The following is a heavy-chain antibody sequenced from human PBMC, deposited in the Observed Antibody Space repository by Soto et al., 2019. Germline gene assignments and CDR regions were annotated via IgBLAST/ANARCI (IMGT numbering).Heavy chain of an antibody. V-gene: IGHV3-21*01. CDR3: ARGALGDSSSWYYYYGMDV. CDR1: GFTFSSYS. J-gene: IGHJ6*02. D-gene: IGHD6-13*01. Sequence: EVQLVESGGGLVKPGGSLRLSCAASGFTFSSYSMNWVRQAPGKGLEWVSSISSSSSYIYYADSVKGRFTISRDNAKNSRDLQMNRLRAEDTAVYYCARGALGDSSSWYYYYGMDVWGQGTTVTVSS. CDR2: ISSSSSYI.